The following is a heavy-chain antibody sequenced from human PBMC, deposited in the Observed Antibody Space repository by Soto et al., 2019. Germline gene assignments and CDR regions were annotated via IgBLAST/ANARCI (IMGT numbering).Heavy chain of an antibody. Sequence: GGSLRLSCAASGFTFSNYAVTWVRQAPGKGLEWVSTISGSGGSTYYADSVKGRFTISRDNAKNSLYLQMNSLRAEDTAVYYCARLRVYDYVWGSYYGMDFWGQGSTVTVSS. CDR2: ISGSGGST. CDR3: ARLRVYDYVWGSYYGMDF. D-gene: IGHD3-16*01. V-gene: IGHV3-23*01. CDR1: GFTFSNYA. J-gene: IGHJ6*02.